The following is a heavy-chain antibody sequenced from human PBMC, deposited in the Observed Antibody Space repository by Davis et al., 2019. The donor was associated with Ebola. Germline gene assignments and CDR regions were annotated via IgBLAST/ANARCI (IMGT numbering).Heavy chain of an antibody. Sequence: GGSLRLSCAASGFTFSSYWMSWVRQAPGKGLEWVANIKQDGSEKYYVDSVKGRFTISRDNAKNSLYLQMNSLRAEDTAVYYCAKGQLRGWSNYWGQGTLVTVSS. CDR2: IKQDGSEK. CDR1: GFTFSSYW. V-gene: IGHV3-7*03. J-gene: IGHJ4*02. D-gene: IGHD6-19*01. CDR3: AKGQLRGWSNY.